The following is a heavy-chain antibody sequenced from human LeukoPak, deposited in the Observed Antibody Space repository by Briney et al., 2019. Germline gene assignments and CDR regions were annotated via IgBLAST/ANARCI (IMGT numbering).Heavy chain of an antibody. CDR1: GYTFTSYD. CDR2: MNPNSGNT. Sequence: EASVKVSCKASGYTFTSYDINWVRQATGQGLEWMGWMNPNSGNTGYAQKFQGRVTITRNTSISTAYMELSSLRSEDTAVYYCARGRYSSSWYSVGYYYYMDVWGKGTTVTVSS. CDR3: ARGRYSSSWYSVGYYYYMDV. D-gene: IGHD6-13*01. J-gene: IGHJ6*03. V-gene: IGHV1-8*03.